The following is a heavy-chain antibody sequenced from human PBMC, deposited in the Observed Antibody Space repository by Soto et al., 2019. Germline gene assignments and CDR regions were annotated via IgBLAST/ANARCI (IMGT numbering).Heavy chain of an antibody. V-gene: IGHV4-30-4*01. J-gene: IGHJ2*01. D-gene: IGHD3-22*01. CDR3: ARDRYYYDSSGYPGYFDL. CDR1: GGSISSGDYY. Sequence: SETLSLTCTVSGGSISSGDYYWSWIRQPPGKGLEWIGYIYYSGSTYYNPSLKSRVTISVDTSKNQFSQKLSSVTAADTAVYYCARDRYYYDSSGYPGYFDLWGRGTLVTFSS. CDR2: IYYSGST.